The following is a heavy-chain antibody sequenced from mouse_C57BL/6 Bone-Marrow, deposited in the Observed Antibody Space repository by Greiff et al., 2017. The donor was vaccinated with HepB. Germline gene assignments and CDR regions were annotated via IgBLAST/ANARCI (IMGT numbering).Heavy chain of an antibody. Sequence: VQLKQSGGGLVKPGGSLKLSCAASGFTFSSYAMSWVRQTPEKRLEWVATISDGGSYTYYPDNVKGRFTISRDNAKNNLYLQMSHLKSEDTAMYYCARDSDLYYDYDDYFDYWGQGTTLTVSS. D-gene: IGHD2-4*01. V-gene: IGHV5-4*01. CDR1: GFTFSSYA. CDR2: ISDGGSYT. CDR3: ARDSDLYYDYDDYFDY. J-gene: IGHJ2*01.